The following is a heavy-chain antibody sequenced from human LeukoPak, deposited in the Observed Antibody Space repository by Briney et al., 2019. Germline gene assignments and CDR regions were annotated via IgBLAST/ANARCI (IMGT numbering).Heavy chain of an antibody. J-gene: IGHJ4*02. CDR3: ARDRGYCSGGTCYASFDH. CDR2: ISSSSGGTI. V-gene: IGHV3-48*01. CDR1: WFIFSGYG. D-gene: IGHD2-15*01. Sequence: GGALTLSCAAPWFIFSGYGMNWVRQAPGEGVEFILFISSSSGGTIYYADSVKGRFTISRDNAENSVYLQMNSLRAEDTAVYYCARDRGYCSGGTCYASFDHWGQGTLVTVSS.